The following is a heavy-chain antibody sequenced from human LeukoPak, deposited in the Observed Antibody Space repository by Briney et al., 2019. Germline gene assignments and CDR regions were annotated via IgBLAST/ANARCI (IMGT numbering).Heavy chain of an antibody. D-gene: IGHD2-2*01. CDR1: GGTFSSYA. CDR2: IIPIFGTA. Sequence: SVKVSCKASGGTFSSYAISWVRQAPGQGLKWMGGIIPIFGTANYAQKFQGRVTITADESTSTAYMELSSLRSEDTAVYYCAREMKLGYCSSTSCFHYAFDIWGQGTMVTVSS. J-gene: IGHJ3*02. CDR3: AREMKLGYCSSTSCFHYAFDI. V-gene: IGHV1-69*01.